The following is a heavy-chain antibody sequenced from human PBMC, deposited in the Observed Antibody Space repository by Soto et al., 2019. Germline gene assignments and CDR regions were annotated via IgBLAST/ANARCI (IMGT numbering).Heavy chain of an antibody. CDR1: GFTFSSYA. CDR3: AREIAVAGTGGVVGY. CDR2: ISYDGSNK. D-gene: IGHD6-19*01. V-gene: IGHV3-30-3*01. J-gene: IGHJ4*02. Sequence: QVQLVESGGGVVQPGRSLRLSCAASGFTFSSYAMHWVRQAPGKGLEWVAVISYDGSNKYYADSVKGRFTISRDNSKNTLYLQMNSLRAEDTAVYYCAREIAVAGTGGVVGYWGQGTLVTVSS.